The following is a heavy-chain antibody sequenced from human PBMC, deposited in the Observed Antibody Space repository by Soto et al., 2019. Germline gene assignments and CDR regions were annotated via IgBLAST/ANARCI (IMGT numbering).Heavy chain of an antibody. CDR3: AKDSGHVYSYGYQVDY. J-gene: IGHJ4*02. Sequence: GGSLRLSCAASGFTFSSYAMSWVRQAPGKGLEWVSAISGSGGSTYYADSVKGRFTISRDNSKNTLYLQMNSLRAEDTAVYYCAKDSGHVYSYGYQVDYWGQGTLVTVSS. V-gene: IGHV3-23*01. CDR1: GFTFSSYA. D-gene: IGHD5-18*01. CDR2: ISGSGGST.